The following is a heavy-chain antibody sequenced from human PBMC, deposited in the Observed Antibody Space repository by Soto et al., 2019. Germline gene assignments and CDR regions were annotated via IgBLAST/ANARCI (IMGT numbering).Heavy chain of an antibody. D-gene: IGHD1-26*01. CDR2: ISYDGINK. J-gene: IGHJ2*01. Sequence: QVQLLESGGGVVQPGRSLGLSCAASGFTFNTYGMHWVRQAPGKGLEWVAAISYDGINKYYVDSVKGRFIISRDNSKNTLYVQMNNLRAEDTALYYCARSPQPTRGIHWYFDHWGRGILVTVSS. CDR1: GFTFNTYG. V-gene: IGHV3-30*03. CDR3: ARSPQPTRGIHWYFDH.